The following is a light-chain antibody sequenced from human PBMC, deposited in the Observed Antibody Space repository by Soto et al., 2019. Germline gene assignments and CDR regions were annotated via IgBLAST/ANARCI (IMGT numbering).Light chain of an antibody. Sequence: EIVLTQSPGTLSLSPGERATLSCRASQSISSSYLAWYQQKPGQAPRLLIYGASSRATGIPDRFSGSESGTDFTFTISRLEPEDFAVYYCQQYGSSLFTFGPGTKVDIK. CDR2: GAS. CDR1: QSISSSY. CDR3: QQYGSSLFT. V-gene: IGKV3-20*01. J-gene: IGKJ3*01.